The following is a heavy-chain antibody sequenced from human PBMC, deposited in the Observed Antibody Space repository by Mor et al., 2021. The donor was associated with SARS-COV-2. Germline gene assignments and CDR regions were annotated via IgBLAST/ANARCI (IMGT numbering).Heavy chain of an antibody. J-gene: IGHJ4*02. Sequence: GRFTISRDNAKNSLYLQMNSLRAEDTALYYCAKDIRHDALSGTMLGWGQGTLVTVSS. D-gene: IGHD3-10*01. V-gene: IGHV3-9*01. CDR3: AKDIRHDALSGTMLG.